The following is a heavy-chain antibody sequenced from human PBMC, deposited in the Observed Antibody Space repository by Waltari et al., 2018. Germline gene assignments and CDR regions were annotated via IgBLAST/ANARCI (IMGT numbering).Heavy chain of an antibody. CDR2: INPNSGGT. V-gene: IGHV1-2*02. J-gene: IGHJ4*02. CDR1: GYTFTGYY. D-gene: IGHD3-22*01. Sequence: QVQLVQSGAEVKKPGASVKVSCKASGYTFTGYYMHWVRQAPGQGLEWRGWINPNSGGTNYAQRCKGRVTMTRETSISTAYMELSRLRSDDTAVYYCARDWPLRYESSGTFDYWGQGTLVTVSS. CDR3: ARDWPLRYESSGTFDY.